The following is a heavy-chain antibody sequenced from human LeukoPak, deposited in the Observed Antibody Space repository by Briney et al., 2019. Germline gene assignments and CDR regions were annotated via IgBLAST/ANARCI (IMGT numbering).Heavy chain of an antibody. D-gene: IGHD3-22*01. CDR3: ARIYYYDSSGYPDY. Sequence: SETLSLTCTVSGGSISSSSYYWGWIRQPPGKGLEWIGSIYYSGSTYYNPSLKSRVTISVDTSKNQFSLKLSSVTAADTAVYYCARIYYYDSSGYPDYWGQGTLVTVSS. CDR1: GGSISSSSYY. J-gene: IGHJ4*02. CDR2: IYYSGST. V-gene: IGHV4-39*07.